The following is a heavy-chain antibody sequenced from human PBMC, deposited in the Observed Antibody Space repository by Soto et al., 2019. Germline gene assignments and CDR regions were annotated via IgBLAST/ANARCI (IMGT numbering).Heavy chain of an antibody. CDR2: IYHSGST. V-gene: IGHV4-30-2*01. CDR1: GGSISSGGYS. J-gene: IGHJ6*02. D-gene: IGHD2-2*01. Sequence: SETLSLTCAVSGGSISSGGYSWSWIRQPPGRGLEWIGYIYHSGSTYYNPSLKSRVTISVDRSKNQFSLKLSSVTAADTAVYYCARSPYCSSTSCYVWMDVWAKGPRSPSP. CDR3: ARSPYCSSTSCYVWMDV.